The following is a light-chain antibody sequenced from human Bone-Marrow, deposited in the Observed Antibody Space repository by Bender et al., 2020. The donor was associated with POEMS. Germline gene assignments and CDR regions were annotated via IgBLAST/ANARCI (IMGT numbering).Light chain of an antibody. V-gene: IGLV1-44*01. CDR2: SSH. CDR3: ATWDDSLRGRV. CDR1: SSNIGAHA. J-gene: IGLJ3*02. Sequence: QSVLTQPPSASGTPGQRVTISCSGGSSNIGAHAVNWYQHLPGTAPKLLIYSSHRRPSEVPDRFSGSRSGTSASLAISGLQSEDEADYYCATWDDSLRGRVFGGGSNLAVL.